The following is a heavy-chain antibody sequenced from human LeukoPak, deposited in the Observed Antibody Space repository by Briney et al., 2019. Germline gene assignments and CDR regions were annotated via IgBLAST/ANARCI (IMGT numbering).Heavy chain of an antibody. CDR3: AIPTTVIEYSSSATGAEYFQH. CDR1: GGSISSSSYY. Sequence: SETLSLTCTVSGGSISSSSYYWGWVRQPPGKGLEWIGSIYYSGSTYYNPSLKSRVTISVDTSKNQFSLKVSSVTAADTAVYYCAIPTTVIEYSSSATGAEYFQHWGRAPWSPPPQ. J-gene: IGHJ1*01. V-gene: IGHV4-39*01. D-gene: IGHD6-6*01. CDR2: IYYSGST.